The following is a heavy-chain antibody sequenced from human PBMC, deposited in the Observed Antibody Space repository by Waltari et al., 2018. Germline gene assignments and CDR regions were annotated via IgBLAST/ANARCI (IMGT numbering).Heavy chain of an antibody. Sequence: EVQLLQSGAEVKKPGTPVKISCKVSGDTFTDNYIHWIQQAPGKGLQWMGLLDPEDGQAVYAEKFQGRVTMIADTSIHTTYMELTSLTSEDTAFYYCAAALGGGISASRPFHFWGQGTMITVSS. J-gene: IGHJ3*01. CDR1: GDTFTDNY. CDR2: LDPEDGQA. D-gene: IGHD3-10*01. CDR3: AAALGGGISASRPFHF. V-gene: IGHV1-69-2*01.